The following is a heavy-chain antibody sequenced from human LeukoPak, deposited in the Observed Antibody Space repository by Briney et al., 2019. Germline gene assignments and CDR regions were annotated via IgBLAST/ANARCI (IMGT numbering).Heavy chain of an antibody. V-gene: IGHV3-73*01. CDR3: TRHVGGCTNGVCQSDH. J-gene: IGHJ5*02. CDR2: IRSKANSYAT. Sequence: PGGSLRLSCAASGFTFSGSAMHWVRQASGKGLEWVGRIRSKANSYATAYAASVKGRFTISRDDSKNTAYLQMNSLKTEDTAVYYCTRHVGGCTNGVCQSDHWGQGTLVTVSS. D-gene: IGHD2-8*01. CDR1: GFTFSGSA.